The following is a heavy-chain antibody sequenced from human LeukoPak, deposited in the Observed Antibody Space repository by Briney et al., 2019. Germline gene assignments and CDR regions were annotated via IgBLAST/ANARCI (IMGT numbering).Heavy chain of an antibody. V-gene: IGHV3-74*01. D-gene: IGHD3-9*01. CDR2: ISHDGIVI. CDR3: ARDRDWLISD. J-gene: IGHJ4*02. CDR1: GFTFSSYV. Sequence: GGSLRLSCAASGFTFSSYVMHWVRQVPGQGLVWVSRISHDGIVIAYADSVKGRFTISRDNAKNTLYLQMNSLRDEDTAVYYCARDRDWLISDWGQGTLVTVSS.